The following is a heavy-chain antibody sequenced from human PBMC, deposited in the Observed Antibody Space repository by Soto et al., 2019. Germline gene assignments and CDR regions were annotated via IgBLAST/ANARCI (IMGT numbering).Heavy chain of an antibody. CDR2: MYNTGST. CDR3: ARALWGYCGAACYPLDV. CDR1: GGSISSYY. V-gene: IGHV4-59*01. J-gene: IGHJ6*02. D-gene: IGHD2-21*02. Sequence: QVRLQESGPGLVKPSETLSLTCTVSGGSISSYYWSWIRQPPGKGLEWIGYMYNTGSTIYNTSLKRRVTISVDTSKNQCSLKLNSATAADTAVYYCARALWGYCGAACYPLDVWGQGTMVTVSS.